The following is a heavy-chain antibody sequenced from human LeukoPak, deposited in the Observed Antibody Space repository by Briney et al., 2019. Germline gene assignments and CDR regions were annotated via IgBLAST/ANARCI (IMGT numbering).Heavy chain of an antibody. Sequence: GSLRLSCAASGFTFSSYGMHWVRQAPGKGLEWVAVISYDGSNKYYADSVKGRFTISRDNSKNTLYLQMNSLRAEDTAVYYCAKNWKESGYDAFDIWGQGTMVTVSS. J-gene: IGHJ3*02. CDR1: GFTFSSYG. V-gene: IGHV3-30*18. D-gene: IGHD3-3*01. CDR3: AKNWKESGYDAFDI. CDR2: ISYDGSNK.